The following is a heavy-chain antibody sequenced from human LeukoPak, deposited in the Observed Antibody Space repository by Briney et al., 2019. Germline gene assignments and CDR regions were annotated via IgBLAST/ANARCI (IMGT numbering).Heavy chain of an antibody. CDR1: GASISGYY. V-gene: IGHV4-59*01. J-gene: IGHJ4*02. Sequence: SETLSLTCTISGASISGYYCSWIRQPPGKGLEWIGYVQNSGSTYYNPSLKSRVTISVDTSKNHFSLKLTSVTAADTAVYYCARGFYNYGYYFDYWGQGTLVTASS. CDR3: ARGFYNYGYYFDY. CDR2: VQNSGST. D-gene: IGHD5-18*01.